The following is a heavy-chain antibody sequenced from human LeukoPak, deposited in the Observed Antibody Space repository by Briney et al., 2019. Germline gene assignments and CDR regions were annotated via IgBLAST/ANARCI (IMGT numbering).Heavy chain of an antibody. J-gene: IGHJ4*02. CDR2: INPMSGGT. CDR3: ATQRGSYLWGTDFDY. V-gene: IGHV1-2*02. Sequence: ASVKVSCKASGYTFTGYYMHWVRQAPGQGLEWMGWINPMSGGTKYSQKFQGRVTMTRDTSIITAYMELSRLRADDTADYYCATQRGSYLWGTDFDYWGQGTLVTVSS. D-gene: IGHD3-16*01. CDR1: GYTFTGYY.